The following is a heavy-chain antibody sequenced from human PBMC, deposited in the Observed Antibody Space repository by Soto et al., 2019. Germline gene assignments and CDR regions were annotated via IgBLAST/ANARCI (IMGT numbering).Heavy chain of an antibody. CDR2: IYPGDSDT. V-gene: IGHV5-51*01. D-gene: IGHD6-6*01. CDR3: ARHDSSSFFPDYFDY. J-gene: IGHJ4*02. Sequence: PGESLKISCKGSGYSFTSYWIGWVRQMPGKGLEWMGIIYPGDSDTRYSPSFQGQVTISADKSISTAYLQWSSLKASDTAMYYCARHDSSSFFPDYFDYWRQGTLDTVSS. CDR1: GYSFTSYW.